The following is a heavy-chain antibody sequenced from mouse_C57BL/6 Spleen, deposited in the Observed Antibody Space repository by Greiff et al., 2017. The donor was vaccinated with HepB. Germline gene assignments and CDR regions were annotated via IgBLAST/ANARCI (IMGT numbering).Heavy chain of an antibody. CDR1: GYTFTSYW. CDR3: ARGGFYYDYAWFAY. J-gene: IGHJ3*01. Sequence: VQLQQPGAELVMPGASVKLSCKASGYTFTSYWMHWVKQRPGQGLEWIGEIDPSDSYTNYNQKFKGKSTLTVDKSSSSAYMQLSSLTSEDASVYYCARGGFYYDYAWFAYWGQGTLVTVSA. CDR2: IDPSDSYT. V-gene: IGHV1-69*01. D-gene: IGHD2-4*01.